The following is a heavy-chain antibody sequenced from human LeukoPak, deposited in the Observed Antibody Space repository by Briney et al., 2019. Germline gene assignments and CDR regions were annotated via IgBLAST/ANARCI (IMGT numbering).Heavy chain of an antibody. CDR2: ISSSSTYI. Sequence: NPGGSLRLSCAASGFTFSTYTINWVRQAPGKGLEWVSCISSSSTYIYYADSVKGRFTISRDNAKNSLFLQMNSLRDEDTAVYYCARGFSGSYSLVGFDIWGQGTMVTVSS. CDR1: GFTFSTYT. V-gene: IGHV3-21*01. J-gene: IGHJ3*02. D-gene: IGHD3-10*01. CDR3: ARGFSGSYSLVGFDI.